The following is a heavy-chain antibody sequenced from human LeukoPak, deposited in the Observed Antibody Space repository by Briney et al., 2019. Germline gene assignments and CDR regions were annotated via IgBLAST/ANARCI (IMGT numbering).Heavy chain of an antibody. D-gene: IGHD6-13*01. CDR3: ARAQLVRHYYYGMDV. Sequence: GGSLRLSCAASGFTFSSYAMSWVRQAPGKGLEWDSAISGSGGSTYYADSVKGRFTISRDNSKNTLYLQMNSLRAEDTAVYYCARAQLVRHYYYGMDVWGQGTTVTVSS. CDR2: ISGSGGST. V-gene: IGHV3-23*01. J-gene: IGHJ6*02. CDR1: GFTFSSYA.